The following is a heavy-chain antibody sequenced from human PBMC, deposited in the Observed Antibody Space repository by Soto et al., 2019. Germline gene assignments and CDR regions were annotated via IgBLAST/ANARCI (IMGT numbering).Heavy chain of an antibody. CDR2: IIPMVDIA. CDR1: GGTFSSYT. CDR3: AREGEYCSSISCYRWFDP. J-gene: IGHJ5*02. Sequence: ASVKVSCKASGGTFSSYTFSWVRQAPGQGLEWMGRIIPMVDIANYAQKFQGRVTTTADKFTSTAYMELSSLRSEDTAVYYCAREGEYCSSISCYRWFDPWGQGTLVTVSS. D-gene: IGHD2-2*01. V-gene: IGHV1-69*04.